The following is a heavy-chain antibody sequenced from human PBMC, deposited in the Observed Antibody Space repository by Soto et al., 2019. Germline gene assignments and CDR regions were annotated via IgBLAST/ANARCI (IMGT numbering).Heavy chain of an antibody. CDR1: GYTSTSYG. Sequence: ASVKVSCKASGYTSTSYGISWVRQAPGQGLEWMGWISAYNGNTNYAQKLQGRVTMTTDTSTSTAYMELRSLRSDDTAVYYCARAHSTSELYDYYYGMDVWGQGTTVTVSS. V-gene: IGHV1-18*01. D-gene: IGHD2-2*01. CDR3: ARAHSTSELYDYYYGMDV. CDR2: ISAYNGNT. J-gene: IGHJ6*02.